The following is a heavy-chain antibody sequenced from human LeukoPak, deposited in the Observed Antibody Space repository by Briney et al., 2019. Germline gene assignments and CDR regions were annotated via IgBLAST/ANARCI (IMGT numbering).Heavy chain of an antibody. CDR3: AKVGYGSGWPIDY. Sequence: GGSLRLSCAASGFTFSSYAVSWVRQAPGKGLEWVSSISDSGGTTYYADSVKGRFSISRDNSKNTLYLQMNSLRAEDTAVYYCAKVGYGSGWPIDYWGQGTLVTVSS. J-gene: IGHJ4*02. D-gene: IGHD6-19*01. CDR1: GFTFSSYA. V-gene: IGHV3-23*01. CDR2: ISDSGGTT.